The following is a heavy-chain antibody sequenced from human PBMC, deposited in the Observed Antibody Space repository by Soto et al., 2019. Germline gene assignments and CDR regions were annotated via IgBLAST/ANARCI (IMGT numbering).Heavy chain of an antibody. CDR1: GYTFTSYG. Sequence: QLVQSGVEMKNPGASVKVSCKASGYTFTSYGISWVRQAPGQGLEWMGWISGFNDDTNHAQKFQGRGTVTKDTSTSTAYMELRSLKSDDTAMYYCARSGSYYPARNWFGPWGQGPLVIVSS. J-gene: IGHJ5*02. CDR2: ISGFNDDT. CDR3: ARSGSYYPARNWFGP. V-gene: IGHV1-18*01. D-gene: IGHD3-10*01.